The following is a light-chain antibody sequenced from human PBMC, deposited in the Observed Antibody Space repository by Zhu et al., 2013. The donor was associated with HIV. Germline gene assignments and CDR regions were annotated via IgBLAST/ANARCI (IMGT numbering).Light chain of an antibody. CDR1: ISNIGNNY. Sequence: QSLLTQPPSVSAAPGQTVTISCSGGISNIGNNYVSWYRQLPGTAPKLLIYDDDRRPSGIPDRFSGSKSGTSATLGITGLQTGDEADYYCGSFSSSNTLYVFGTGTKVTVL. CDR3: GSFSSSNTLYV. J-gene: IGLJ1*01. V-gene: IGLV1-51*01. CDR2: DDD.